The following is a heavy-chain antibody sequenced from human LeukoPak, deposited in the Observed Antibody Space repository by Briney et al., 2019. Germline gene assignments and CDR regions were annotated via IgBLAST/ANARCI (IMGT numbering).Heavy chain of an antibody. CDR2: IHTDGIST. Sequence: GGSLRLSCAASGFTFSSYAMSWVRQAPGKGLEWVSRIHTDGISTTYADSVKGRFTISRDNAKNTLYLQMNSLRAEDTAVYYCASGELDSLYYFDYWGQGTLVTVSS. CDR3: ASGELDSLYYFDY. D-gene: IGHD1-1*01. J-gene: IGHJ4*02. V-gene: IGHV3-74*01. CDR1: GFTFSSYA.